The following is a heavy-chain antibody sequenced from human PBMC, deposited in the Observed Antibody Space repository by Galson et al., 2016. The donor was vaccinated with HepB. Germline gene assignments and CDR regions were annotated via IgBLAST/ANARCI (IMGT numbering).Heavy chain of an antibody. D-gene: IGHD1-1*01. V-gene: IGHV3-33*03. CDR2: IWYDGSNE. CDR1: GFTFSSHG. CDR3: ARAQIWKDVDY. J-gene: IGHJ4*02. Sequence: SLRLSCAASGFTFSSHGMHWVRQAPGKGLEWVAAIWYDGSNEFYGHSVKGRFTISRDNSKNTLYLQMNSLRADDTAVYYCARAQIWKDVDYWGQGTLVTVSS.